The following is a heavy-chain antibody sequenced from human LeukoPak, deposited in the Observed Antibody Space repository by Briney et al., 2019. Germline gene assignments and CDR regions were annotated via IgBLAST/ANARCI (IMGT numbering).Heavy chain of an antibody. CDR1: GGSISSNTFY. CDR2: ISYTGNT. V-gene: IGHV4-39*01. CDR3: TRGSRGGAARPGDLRHRYYYYYGMDV. Sequence: SETLSLTCTVSGGSISSNTFYWGWIRQPPGKGLDWLAIISYTGNTNYNPSLKSRVTISVDTSKNQFSLKLNSVTAADTAVYYCTRGSRGGAARPGDLRHRYYYYYGMDVWGQGTTVTVSS. D-gene: IGHD6-6*01. J-gene: IGHJ6*02.